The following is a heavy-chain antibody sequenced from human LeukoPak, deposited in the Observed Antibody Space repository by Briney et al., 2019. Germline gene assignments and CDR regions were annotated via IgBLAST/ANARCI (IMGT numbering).Heavy chain of an antibody. CDR2: IYYSGST. CDR1: GGSISNYY. Sequence: SETLSLTCTVSGGSISNYYWSWIRQPPGKGLEWIGYIYYSGSTNYNPSLKSRVTISVDTSKNQFSLKLSSVTAADTAVYYCARGYYDFWSGYSSYYFDYWGQGTLVTVSS. J-gene: IGHJ4*02. CDR3: ARGYYDFWSGYSSYYFDY. D-gene: IGHD3-3*01. V-gene: IGHV4-59*01.